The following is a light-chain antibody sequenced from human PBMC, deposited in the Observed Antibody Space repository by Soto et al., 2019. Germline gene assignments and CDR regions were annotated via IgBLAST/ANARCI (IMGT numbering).Light chain of an antibody. V-gene: IGLV1-40*01. CDR3: QSYDTSLSGFYI. Sequence: QSVLTQPPSVSGAPGQRVSISCTGSSSNIGAGYNVHWYQQFPGTAPKLLIYDNNNRPSGVPDRFSGSKSGTSASLAITGLQAEDEADYYCQSYDTSLSGFYIFGTGTKVTVL. J-gene: IGLJ1*01. CDR1: SSNIGAGYN. CDR2: DNN.